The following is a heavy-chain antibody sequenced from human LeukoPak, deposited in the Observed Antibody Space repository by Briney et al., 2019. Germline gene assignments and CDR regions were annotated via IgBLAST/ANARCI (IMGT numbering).Heavy chain of an antibody. CDR1: GGSISSGSYY. D-gene: IGHD2-2*01. CDR2: IYTSGST. V-gene: IGHV4-61*02. J-gene: IGHJ6*03. CDR3: ARVMAWSTSNYYYYMDV. Sequence: SETLSLTCTVSGGSISSGSYYWRWIRQPAGQGLEWLGRIYTSGSTNYNPSLKSRVTISVDTSKNQFSLKLSSVTAADTAVYYCARVMAWSTSNYYYYMDVWGKGTTVTVSS.